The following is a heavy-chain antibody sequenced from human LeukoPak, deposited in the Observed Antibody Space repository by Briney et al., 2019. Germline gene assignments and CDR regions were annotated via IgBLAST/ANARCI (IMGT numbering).Heavy chain of an antibody. Sequence: SETLSLTCTVSGGSISSYYWNWIRQPAGKGLEWIGRIYTSGSTNYNPSLKSRVTMSVDTSKNQFSLKLSSVTAADTAVYYCARVPGATANWYFDLWGRGTLVTVSS. CDR1: GGSISSYY. D-gene: IGHD3-10*01. J-gene: IGHJ2*01. CDR3: ARVPGATANWYFDL. V-gene: IGHV4-4*07. CDR2: IYTSGST.